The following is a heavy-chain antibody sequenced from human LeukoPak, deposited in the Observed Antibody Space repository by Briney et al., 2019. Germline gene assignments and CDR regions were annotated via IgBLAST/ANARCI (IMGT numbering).Heavy chain of an antibody. CDR2: IKSDGSNT. CDR1: GFTFSSYW. V-gene: IGHV3-74*01. CDR3: AELGITMIGGV. J-gene: IGHJ6*04. Sequence: GGSLRLSCAASGFTFSSYWMHWVRQAPGKGLVWVSRIKSDGSNTNYADSAKGRFTISRDNAKNTLHLQMNSLRAEDTAVYYCAELGITMIGGVWGKGTTVTISS. D-gene: IGHD3-10*02.